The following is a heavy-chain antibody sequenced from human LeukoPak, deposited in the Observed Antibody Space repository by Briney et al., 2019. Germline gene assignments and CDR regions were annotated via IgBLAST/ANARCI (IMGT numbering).Heavy chain of an antibody. CDR2: IYYSGST. CDR3: ASSRDYYDSSGYYGAYYFDY. Sequence: SETLSLTCTVSGGSISSYYWSWIRQPPGKGLEWIGYIYYSGSTYYNPSLKSRVTISVDTSKNQFSLKLSSVTAADTAVYYCASSRDYYDSSGYYGAYYFDYWGQGTLVTVSS. V-gene: IGHV4-59*12. J-gene: IGHJ4*02. D-gene: IGHD3-22*01. CDR1: GGSISSYY.